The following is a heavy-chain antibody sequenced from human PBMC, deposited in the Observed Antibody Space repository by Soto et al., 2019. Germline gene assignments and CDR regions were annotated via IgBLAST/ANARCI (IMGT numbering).Heavy chain of an antibody. CDR1: GFNFNNFG. J-gene: IGHJ6*02. CDR2: IRTSSSYI. V-gene: IGHV3-21*01. D-gene: IGHD2-21*02. Sequence: EVQLLESGGGPVKPGGSLRLSCAASGFNFNNFGMNWFRQAPGKGLEWVSSIRTSSSYIYYADSLKGRFTISRDNAKKSLYLEMNRLGVEDTAVYYCARDRAPFCGGDCGLVDVWGQGTSVTVSS. CDR3: ARDRAPFCGGDCGLVDV.